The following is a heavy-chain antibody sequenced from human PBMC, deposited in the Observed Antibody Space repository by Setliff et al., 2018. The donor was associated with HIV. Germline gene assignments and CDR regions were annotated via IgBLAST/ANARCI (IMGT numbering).Heavy chain of an antibody. V-gene: IGHV1-8*02. CDR2: MNPNSGVT. CDR1: GHTFSNSD. D-gene: IGHD3-10*01. CDR3: VSGKGVGGVVITDGLDV. J-gene: IGHJ6*04. Sequence: ASVKVSCKASGHTFSNSDIHWVRRATGQGLEWMGWMNPNSGVTGYALKFHDRVTMTGDTSISTAYLELRSLTSEDTAVYYCVSGKGVGGVVITDGLDVWGKGTTVTVSS.